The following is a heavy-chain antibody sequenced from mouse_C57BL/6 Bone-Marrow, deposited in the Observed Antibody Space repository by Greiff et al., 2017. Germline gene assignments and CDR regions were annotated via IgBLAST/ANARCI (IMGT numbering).Heavy chain of an antibody. V-gene: IGHV1-69*01. CDR1: GYTFTSYW. CDR2: IDPSDSYT. Sequence: VQLQQPGAELVMPGASVKLSCKASGYTFTSYWMHWVKQRPGQGLEWIGEIDPSDSYTNYNQKFKGKSTLTVDKSSSTAYMQLSSLTSEDSAVYYCARLGTTVDYWGQGTTLTVSS. D-gene: IGHD1-1*01. CDR3: ARLGTTVDY. J-gene: IGHJ2*01.